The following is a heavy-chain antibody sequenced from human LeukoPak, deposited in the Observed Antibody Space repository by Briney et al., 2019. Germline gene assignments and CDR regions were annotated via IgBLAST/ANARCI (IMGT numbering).Heavy chain of an antibody. J-gene: IGHJ4*02. Sequence: GASVNVSCKASGYTFTSYGISWVRQAPGQGVEGMGWISTYNDNTNYVQKSQGRVTMTTDTSTSTAYMELRSLSPDDTAVYYCARDQPGDTLSEYWGQGTLVTAPS. CDR3: ARDQPGDTLSEY. D-gene: IGHD2-21*02. CDR1: GYTFTSYG. V-gene: IGHV1-18*01. CDR2: ISTYNDNT.